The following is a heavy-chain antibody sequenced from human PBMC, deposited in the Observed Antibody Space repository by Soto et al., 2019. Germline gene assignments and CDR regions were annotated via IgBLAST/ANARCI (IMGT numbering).Heavy chain of an antibody. CDR1: VFTVSQYT. CDR3: AGGGDCSVGSCFAGMDV. J-gene: IGHJ6*02. V-gene: IGHV3-30-3*01. Sequence: WGSLRLSCVGSVFTVSQYTMDWLRQTPGKGLEWVALILPDGSEKYYADSVKGRFTISRDDSLYLEMTSMRGEDTAVYYCAGGGDCSVGSCFAGMDVWGQGIKVTVSS. D-gene: IGHD2-15*01. CDR2: ILPDGSEK.